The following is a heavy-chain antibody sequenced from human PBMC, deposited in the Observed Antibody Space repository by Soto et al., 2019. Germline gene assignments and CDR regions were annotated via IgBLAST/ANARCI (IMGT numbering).Heavy chain of an antibody. Sequence: SETLSLTCTVSGGSISSGDYYWSWIRQRPGKGLEWIGYIYYSGSTYYNPSLKSRVTVSVDTPKNQFSLKLSSVTAADTAVYYCARSGHCSGGSCYHQFDPWGQGTLVTVSS. CDR3: ARSGHCSGGSCYHQFDP. CDR2: IYYSGST. D-gene: IGHD2-15*01. J-gene: IGHJ5*02. V-gene: IGHV4-30-4*01. CDR1: GGSISSGDYY.